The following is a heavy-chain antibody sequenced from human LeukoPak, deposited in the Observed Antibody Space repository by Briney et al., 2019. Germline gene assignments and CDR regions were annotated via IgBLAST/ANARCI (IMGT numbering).Heavy chain of an antibody. CDR3: AKSAYARGELFEY. D-gene: IGHD3-10*01. CDR2: INSDGSST. Sequence: GGSLRLSCAASGFTFSSYAMSWVRQAPGKGLVWVSRINSDGSSTSYADSVKGRFTISRDNAKNTLYLQMNSLRAEDTAVYYCAKSAYARGELFEYWGQGTLVTVSA. J-gene: IGHJ4*02. CDR1: GFTFSSYA. V-gene: IGHV3-74*01.